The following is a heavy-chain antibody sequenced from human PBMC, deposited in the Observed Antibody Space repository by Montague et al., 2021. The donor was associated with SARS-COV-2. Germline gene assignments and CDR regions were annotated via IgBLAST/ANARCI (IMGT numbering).Heavy chain of an antibody. D-gene: IGHD5-12*01. CDR1: GFTFSSYD. CDR3: LREPRYRGNDFYGMDV. V-gene: IGHV3-13*01. CDR2: INIVGDT. Sequence: SLRLSCAASGFTFSSYDMHWVRQVTGEGLEWVSAINIVGDTYYXXXVXXXFTISRENAKNSLYLQMHSLRAADTAVYYCLREPRYRGNDFYGMDVWGQGTTVTVSS. J-gene: IGHJ6*02.